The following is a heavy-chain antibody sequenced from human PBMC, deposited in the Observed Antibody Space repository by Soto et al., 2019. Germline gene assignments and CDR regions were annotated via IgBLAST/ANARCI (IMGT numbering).Heavy chain of an antibody. J-gene: IGHJ4*02. D-gene: IGHD2-15*01. CDR1: GGSISSYY. Sequence: SETLSLTCTVSGGSISSYYWSWIRQPPGKGLEWIGYIYYSGSTNYNPSLKSRVTISVDTSKNQFSLKLSSVTAADTAVYYCARLPAPLQGSTLFDYWGQGTLVTVSS. CDR2: IYYSGST. V-gene: IGHV4-59*08. CDR3: ARLPAPLQGSTLFDY.